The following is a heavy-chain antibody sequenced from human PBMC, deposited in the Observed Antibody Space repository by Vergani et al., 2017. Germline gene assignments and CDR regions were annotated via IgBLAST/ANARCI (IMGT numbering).Heavy chain of an antibody. D-gene: IGHD7-27*01. Sequence: EVQLLESGGGLVQPGGSLRLSCAASGFGFSTHTMTWVRQAPGKGLEWVSAISGSGGSTYYADSVKGRFTISRDNSKNTLYLQMNSLRAEDTAVYYCAKDGPSLTGDANTFDYWGQGTLVTVSS. CDR2: ISGSGGST. V-gene: IGHV3-23*01. J-gene: IGHJ4*02. CDR3: AKDGPSLTGDANTFDY. CDR1: GFGFSTHT.